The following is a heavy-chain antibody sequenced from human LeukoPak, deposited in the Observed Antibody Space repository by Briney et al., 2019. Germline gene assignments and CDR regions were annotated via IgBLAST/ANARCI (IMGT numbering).Heavy chain of an antibody. CDR3: ARTLYYYGSGSYPDQNDY. J-gene: IGHJ4*02. Sequence: GGSLRLSCAVSGFNLRTHAMHWVRQAPGKGLEWVSYISSSGSTIYYADSVKGRFTISRDNTKNSLYLQMNSLRAEDTAVYYCARTLYYYGSGSYPDQNDYWGQGTLVTVSS. CDR2: ISSSGSTI. V-gene: IGHV3-48*03. CDR1: GFNLRTHA. D-gene: IGHD3-10*01.